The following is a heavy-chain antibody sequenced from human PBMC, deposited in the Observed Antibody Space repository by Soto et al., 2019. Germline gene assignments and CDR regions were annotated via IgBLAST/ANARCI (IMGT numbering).Heavy chain of an antibody. V-gene: IGHV4-39*01. Sequence: QLQLQESGPGLVKPSETLSLTCTVSGGSISRSSYYWGWIRQPPGKGLEWNGSIYYSGSTYYNPSLKSRVTISVDTSKNHCSLKLSSVTAADTAVYYCARHDWNGVDYWGQGTLVTVSS. CDR2: IYYSGST. D-gene: IGHD1-1*01. J-gene: IGHJ4*02. CDR1: GGSISRSSYY. CDR3: ARHDWNGVDY.